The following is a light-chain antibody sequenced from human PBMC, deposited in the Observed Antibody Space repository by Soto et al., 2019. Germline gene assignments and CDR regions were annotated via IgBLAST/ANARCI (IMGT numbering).Light chain of an antibody. CDR3: HQTYGKHRT. V-gene: IGKV1-39*01. Sequence: DIQMTQSPSSLSASVGDRVTIPCRASQSISSYLKWYQQKSGKAPKLLIYDASYFVTGVPSRFSGSGSGTDFTLSISSLQPEDFATYYCHQTYGKHRTFGQGTKVDI. CDR1: QSISSY. CDR2: DAS. J-gene: IGKJ1*01.